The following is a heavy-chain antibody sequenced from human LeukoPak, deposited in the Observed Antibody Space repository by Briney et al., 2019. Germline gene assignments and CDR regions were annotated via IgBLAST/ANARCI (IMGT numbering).Heavy chain of an antibody. CDR2: IYTSGST. Sequence: SETLSLTCTVSGGSISSYYWSWIRQPAGKGLEWIGRIYTSGSTNYNPSLKSRVTMSVDTSKNQFSLKLSSVTAADTAVYYCARAHCGGDCYAYAFDIWGQGTMVTVS. V-gene: IGHV4-4*07. CDR3: ARAHCGGDCYAYAFDI. J-gene: IGHJ3*02. D-gene: IGHD2-21*02. CDR1: GGSISSYY.